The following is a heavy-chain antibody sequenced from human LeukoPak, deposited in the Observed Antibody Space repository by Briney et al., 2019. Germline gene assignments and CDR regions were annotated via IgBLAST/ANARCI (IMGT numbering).Heavy chain of an antibody. J-gene: IGHJ4*02. V-gene: IGHV3-21*01. D-gene: IGHD1-14*01. CDR3: STGTIGSHYDY. CDR2: IGPTGTDR. Sequence: SGGSLRLSCAASGFTFSSCGFNWVRQAPGKGLEWVSSIGPTGTDRYYADSVRGRFTISRDNAKNSMYLQMDSLRDEDTAVYYCSTGTIGSHYDYWGQGTLLTVSS. CDR1: GFTFSSCG.